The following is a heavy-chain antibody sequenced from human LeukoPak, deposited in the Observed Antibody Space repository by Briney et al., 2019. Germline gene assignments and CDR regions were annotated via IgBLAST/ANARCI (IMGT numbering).Heavy chain of an antibody. J-gene: IGHJ4*02. Sequence: GGSLRLSCAASVCSFSKAWMSWVRQAPGKGLEWVGRIKSKTDGGTTDYAAPVKGRFTISRDDSKNTLYLPMNSLKTEDSAVYYCTTYYYDSSGLDYWGQGTLVTVSS. CDR2: IKSKTDGGTT. D-gene: IGHD3-22*01. CDR1: VCSFSKAW. V-gene: IGHV3-15*01. CDR3: TTYYYDSSGLDY.